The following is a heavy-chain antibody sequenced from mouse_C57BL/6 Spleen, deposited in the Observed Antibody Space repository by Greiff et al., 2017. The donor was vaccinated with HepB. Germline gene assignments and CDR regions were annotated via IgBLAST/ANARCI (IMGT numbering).Heavy chain of an antibody. J-gene: IGHJ2*01. V-gene: IGHV6-6*01. CDR3: TRRDSWLPRDFDY. Sequence: EVKVEESGGGLVQPGGSMKLSCAASGFTFSDAWMDWVRQSPEKGLEWVAEIRNKANNHATYYAESVKGRFTISRDDSKSSVYLQMNSLRAEDTGIYYCTRRDSWLPRDFDYWGQGTTLTVSS. CDR2: IRNKANNHAT. CDR1: GFTFSDAW. D-gene: IGHD2-2*01.